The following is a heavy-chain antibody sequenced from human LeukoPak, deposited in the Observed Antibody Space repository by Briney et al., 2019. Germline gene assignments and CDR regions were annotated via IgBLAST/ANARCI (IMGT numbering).Heavy chain of an antibody. CDR2: IYSGGST. CDR1: GFTVSSNY. CDR3: AKDTSAYYYDSSGLRYDY. J-gene: IGHJ4*02. Sequence: VGSLRLSCAASGFTVSSNYMSWVRQAPGKGLEWVSVIYSGGSTYYADSVKGRFTISRDNSKNTLYLQMNSLRAEDTAVYYCAKDTSAYYYDSSGLRYDYWGQGTLVTVSS. V-gene: IGHV3-53*01. D-gene: IGHD3-22*01.